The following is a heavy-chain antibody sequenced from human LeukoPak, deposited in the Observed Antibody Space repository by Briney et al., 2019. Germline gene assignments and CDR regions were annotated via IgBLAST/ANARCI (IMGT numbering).Heavy chain of an antibody. V-gene: IGHV1-46*01. CDR2: INPSGGST. D-gene: IGHD3-22*01. CDR1: GYTFTSYY. Sequence: ASVKVSCKASGYTFTSYYMHWVRQAPGQGLEWMGIINPSGGSTSYAQKFQGRVTMTRDTSTSTVYMELSSLRSEDTAVYYCARDSHTYYYDSSGYSFDYWGQGTLVTVFS. CDR3: ARDSHTYYYDSSGYSFDY. J-gene: IGHJ4*02.